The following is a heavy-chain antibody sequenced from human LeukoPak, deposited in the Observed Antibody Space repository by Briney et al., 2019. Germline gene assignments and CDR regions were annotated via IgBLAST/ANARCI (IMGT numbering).Heavy chain of an antibody. CDR1: GGSISSYY. D-gene: IGHD2-2*01. CDR2: IYYSGST. J-gene: IGHJ5*02. CDR3: AGELSSTSDWFDP. Sequence: SETLSLTCTVSGGSISSYYWSWIRQPPGKGLEWIGYIYYSGSTNYNPSLKSRVTISVDTSKNQFSLKLSSVTAADTAVYYCAGELSSTSDWFDPWGQGTLVTVSS. V-gene: IGHV4-59*12.